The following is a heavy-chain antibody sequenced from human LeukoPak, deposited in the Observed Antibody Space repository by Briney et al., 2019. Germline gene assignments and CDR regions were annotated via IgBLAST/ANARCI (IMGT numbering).Heavy chain of an antibody. V-gene: IGHV2-70*11. D-gene: IGHD3-10*01. J-gene: IGHJ4*02. CDR2: IDWDDDK. CDR3: ARASSFTLIRGLDQ. Sequence: SGPTLVNPTQTLTLTCTFSGFSLSISGMYVTWIRQPPGKALEWLARIDWDDDKYYSTSLKTRLTISKDTSKNQVVLTMTNMDPVDTATYYCARASSFTLIRGLDQWGQGTLVTVSS. CDR1: GFSLSISGMY.